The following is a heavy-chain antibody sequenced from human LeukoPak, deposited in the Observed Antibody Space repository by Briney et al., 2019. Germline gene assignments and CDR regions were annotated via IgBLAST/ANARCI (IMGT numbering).Heavy chain of an antibody. V-gene: IGHV3-30*02. CDR2: IRYDGNNR. CDR3: VRGGESTWS. Sequence: GGSLRLSCAASGFTFSNYGMHWVRQAPGKGLEWVAFIRYDGNNRYYADSVKGRFTISRDNSKNTLYLQMNSLRAEDTAVYYCVRGGESTWSWGQGTLVTVSS. J-gene: IGHJ5*02. CDR1: GFTFSNYG. D-gene: IGHD2-15*01.